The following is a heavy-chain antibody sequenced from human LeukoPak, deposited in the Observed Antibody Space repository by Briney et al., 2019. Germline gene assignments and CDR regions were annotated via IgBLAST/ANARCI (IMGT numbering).Heavy chain of an antibody. Sequence: ASVKVSCKASGGTFNNYAFSRVRQAPGPGLEWMGRIIPVLGKTNYAQKFQDRVTIPADTSTSTAYMELSRVRSDDTAVYFCARGEGCGDAFDFWGHGTRVTVP. V-gene: IGHV1-69*04. CDR3: ARGEGCGDAFDF. CDR1: GGTFNNYA. CDR2: IIPVLGKT. J-gene: IGHJ3*01. D-gene: IGHD2-21*01.